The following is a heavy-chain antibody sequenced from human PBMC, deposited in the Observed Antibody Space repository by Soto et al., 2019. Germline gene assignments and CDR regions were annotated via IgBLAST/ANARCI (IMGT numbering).Heavy chain of an antibody. D-gene: IGHD6-19*01. J-gene: IGHJ4*02. CDR1: GGTFSSYA. Sequence: SVKVSCKASGGTFSSYAISWVRQAPGQGLEWMGGIIPIFGTANYAQKFQGRVTITADESTSTAYMELSSLRSEDTAVYYCARDSSGWYYFDYWGQGTLVTVSS. CDR3: ARDSSGWYYFDY. CDR2: IIPIFGTA. V-gene: IGHV1-69*13.